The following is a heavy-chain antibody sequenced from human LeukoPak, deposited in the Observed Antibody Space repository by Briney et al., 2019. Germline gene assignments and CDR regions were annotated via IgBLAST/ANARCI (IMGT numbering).Heavy chain of an antibody. CDR3: ARDRGEGYYGSGNYLRAFDI. V-gene: IGHV3-21*01. CDR1: GFSVTTKY. Sequence: PGGSLRLSCEASGFSVTTKYMSWVRQAPGKGLEWVSSISSSSSYIFYADSVKGRFTISRDNAKKSLSLQMNSLRAEDTAVYYCARDRGEGYYGSGNYLRAFDIWGQGTMVTVSS. CDR2: ISSSSSYI. D-gene: IGHD3-10*01. J-gene: IGHJ3*02.